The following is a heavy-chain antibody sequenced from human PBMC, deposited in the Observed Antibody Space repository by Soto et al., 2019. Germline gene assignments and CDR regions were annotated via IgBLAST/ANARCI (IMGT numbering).Heavy chain of an antibody. Sequence: SETLSLTCAVYGGSFSGYYWSWIRQPPWKGLEWIGEINHSGSTNYNPSLKSRVTISVDTSKNQFSLKLSSVTAADTAVYYCARGRPTTVVVAAMSWFDPRGQGTLVTVSS. J-gene: IGHJ5*02. V-gene: IGHV4-34*01. D-gene: IGHD2-15*01. CDR2: INHSGST. CDR3: ARGRPTTVVVAAMSWFDP. CDR1: GGSFSGYY.